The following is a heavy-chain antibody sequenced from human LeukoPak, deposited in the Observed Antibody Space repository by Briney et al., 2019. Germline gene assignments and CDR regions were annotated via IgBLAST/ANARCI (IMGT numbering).Heavy chain of an antibody. CDR2: INPNSGGT. D-gene: IGHD5-12*01. CDR3: ARVVSGYDFPDNWFDP. CDR1: GYTFTGYY. V-gene: IGHV1-2*02. Sequence: ASVKASCKASGYTFTGYYMHWVRQAPGQGLEWMGWINPNSGGTNYAQKFQGRVAMTRDTSISTAYMELSRLRSDDTAVYYCARVVSGYDFPDNWFDPWGQGTLVTVSS. J-gene: IGHJ5*02.